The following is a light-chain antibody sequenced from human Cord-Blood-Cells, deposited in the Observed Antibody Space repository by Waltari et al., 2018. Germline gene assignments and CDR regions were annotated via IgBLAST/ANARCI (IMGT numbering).Light chain of an antibody. V-gene: IGLV2-14*01. CDR3: SSYTSSSTVV. J-gene: IGLJ2*01. CDR2: DVS. CDR1: SSDVGGYNY. Sequence: QSALTQPASVSGSPGQSITIPCTGTSSDVGGYNYVPWYQQHPGKAPKLMIYDVSNRPSGVSNRFSGSKSGNTASLTISGLKAEDEADYYCSSYTSSSTVVFGGGTKLTVL.